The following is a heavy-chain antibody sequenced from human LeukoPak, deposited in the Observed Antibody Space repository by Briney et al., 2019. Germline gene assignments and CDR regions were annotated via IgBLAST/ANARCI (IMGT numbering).Heavy chain of an antibody. CDR2: INHSGST. CDR3: ARGEDFERYYLAY. CDR1: GGSFSGYY. D-gene: IGHD3-9*01. J-gene: IGHJ4*02. V-gene: IGHV4-34*01. Sequence: SETLSLTCAVYGGSFSGYYWSWIRQPPGKGLEWIGEINHSGSTNYNPLFESRATISVDTSKNQFSLKLTSVTAADTAVYFCARGEDFERYYLAYWGQGTLVTVSS.